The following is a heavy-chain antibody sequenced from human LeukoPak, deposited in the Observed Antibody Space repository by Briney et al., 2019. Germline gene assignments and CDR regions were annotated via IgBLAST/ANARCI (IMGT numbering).Heavy chain of an antibody. J-gene: IGHJ3*02. CDR1: GYTFTDYY. CDR3: ARAGVWDYSDSSGYHNAAFDI. V-gene: IGHV1-2*02. D-gene: IGHD3-22*01. Sequence: GASVNVSCKASGYTFTDYYMHWVRQAPGQGLEWMGWINPSCGGTNYAQKFQGRVTVTRDTSISAAYMDLSRLRSDDTAVYYCARAGVWDYSDSSGYHNAAFDIWGQGTMVTVSS. CDR2: INPSCGGT.